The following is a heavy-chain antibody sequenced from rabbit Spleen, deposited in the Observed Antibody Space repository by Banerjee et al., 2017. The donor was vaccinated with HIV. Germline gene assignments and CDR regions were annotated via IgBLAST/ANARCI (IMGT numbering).Heavy chain of an antibody. Sequence: QSLEESGGGLVKPGASLTLTCKASGFSFNSGYDMCWVRQAPGKGLEWIACSYAGSSGSTYSAIWAKGRFTISKTSSTTVTLQMTSLTAADTATYFCARDTSTSFSTYGMDLWGPGTSSPS. D-gene: IGHD1-1*01. CDR2: SYAGSSGST. J-gene: IGHJ6*01. V-gene: IGHV1S40*01. CDR3: ARDTSTSFSTYGMDL. CDR1: GFSFNSGYD.